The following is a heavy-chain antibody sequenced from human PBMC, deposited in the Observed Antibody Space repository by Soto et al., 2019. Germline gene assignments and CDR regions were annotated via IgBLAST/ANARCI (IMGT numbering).Heavy chain of an antibody. CDR1: GGTFSSYA. Sequence: QVQLVQSGAEVKKPGSSVKVSCNASGGTFSSYAISWVRQAPGQGLEWMGGLIPIYGTANYAQKFQGRVTITADESSHTAYMELSSQRSEGTAVYYCERPTRYSYDSSGQSAWFDPWGQGTLVTVSS. D-gene: IGHD3-22*01. V-gene: IGHV1-69*12. CDR2: LIPIYGTA. CDR3: ERPTRYSYDSSGQSAWFDP. J-gene: IGHJ5*02.